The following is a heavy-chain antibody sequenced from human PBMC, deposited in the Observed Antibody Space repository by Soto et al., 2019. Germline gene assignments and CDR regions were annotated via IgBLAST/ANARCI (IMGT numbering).Heavy chain of an antibody. J-gene: IGHJ4*02. CDR2: IIPLRGIT. CDR3: ATTLQQLAYFEY. D-gene: IGHD6-13*01. V-gene: IGHV1-69*02. CDR1: GGTFSSDS. Sequence: QVQLGQSGAEVKKPGSSVKVSCKASGGTFSSDSISWVRQAPGQGLEWVGRIIPLRGITKYAQKFQGRVAITADKSTITVYMALSSLRSDATAVYYCATTLQQLAYFEYWGQGTLVTVSS.